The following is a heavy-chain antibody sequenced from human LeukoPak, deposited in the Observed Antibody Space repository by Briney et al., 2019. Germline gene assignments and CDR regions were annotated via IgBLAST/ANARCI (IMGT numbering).Heavy chain of an antibody. V-gene: IGHV3-43*02. CDR2: IRGDGGST. Sequence: GGSLRLSCAASGFTFDNYAMHWVRQAPGKGLEWVSLIRGDGGSTYYADSVKGRFTISRDNSKNSLYLQMNSLRTEDTALYYCAKDVKVIVLMVYDIGLYYWGQGTLGTVSS. D-gene: IGHD2-8*01. CDR3: AKDVKVIVLMVYDIGLYY. J-gene: IGHJ4*02. CDR1: GFTFDNYA.